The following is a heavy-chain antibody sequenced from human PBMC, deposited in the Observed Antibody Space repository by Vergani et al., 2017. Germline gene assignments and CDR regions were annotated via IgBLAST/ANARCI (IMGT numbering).Heavy chain of an antibody. D-gene: IGHD1-26*01. V-gene: IGHV3-23*01. Sequence: EVQLLESGGGLVQPGGSLRLSCAASGFTFSNYAMSWVRQAPGKGLDWVSAISGSGGSTYYAESVQGRFTISRDNFKNTLYLQMDSLRAEDTAVYYCARDGWELLDYFYYMDVWGKGTTVTVSS. CDR1: GFTFSNYA. CDR2: ISGSGGST. J-gene: IGHJ6*03. CDR3: ARDGWELLDYFYYMDV.